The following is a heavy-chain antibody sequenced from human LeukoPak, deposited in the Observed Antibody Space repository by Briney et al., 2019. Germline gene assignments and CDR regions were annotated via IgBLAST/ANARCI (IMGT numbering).Heavy chain of an antibody. CDR3: ARGGGSYTPLDY. D-gene: IGHD1-26*01. V-gene: IGHV3-23*01. CDR2: ISGSGGST. CDR1: GFTFSNYG. Sequence: PGGSLRLSCAASGFTFSNYGMHWVRQAPGKGLEWVSAISGSGGSTYYADSVKGRFTISRDNSKNTLYLQMNSLRAEDTAVYYCARGGGSYTPLDYWGQGTLVTVSS. J-gene: IGHJ4*02.